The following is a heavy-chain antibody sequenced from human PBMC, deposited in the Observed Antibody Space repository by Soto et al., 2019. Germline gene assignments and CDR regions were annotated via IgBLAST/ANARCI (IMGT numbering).Heavy chain of an antibody. CDR2: ITGSGGTT. V-gene: IGHV3-23*01. CDR1: GFTFSSYA. Sequence: GGSLRLSCAASGFTFSSYAMNWVRQAPGKGLEWVSTITGSGGTTYYADSVKGRFIISRDNSKHTLYLQMNSLRAEDTAVYYGARGRYGDSCFDYWGQGTLVTASS. CDR3: ARGRYGDSCFDY. J-gene: IGHJ4*02. D-gene: IGHD4-17*01.